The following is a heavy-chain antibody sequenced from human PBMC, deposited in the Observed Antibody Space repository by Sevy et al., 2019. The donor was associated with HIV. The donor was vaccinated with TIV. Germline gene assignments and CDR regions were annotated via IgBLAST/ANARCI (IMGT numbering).Heavy chain of an antibody. D-gene: IGHD1-26*01. CDR3: ARGQVGATPFYYYGMDV. CDR1: GGSFSGYY. CDR2: INHSGST. Sequence: SETLSLTCAVYGGSFSGYYWSWIRQPPGKGLEWIGEINHSGSTNYNPSLKSRVTISVDTSRNHFSLKLSSVTAADTAVYYCARGQVGATPFYYYGMDVWGQGTTVTVSS. J-gene: IGHJ6*02. V-gene: IGHV4-34*01.